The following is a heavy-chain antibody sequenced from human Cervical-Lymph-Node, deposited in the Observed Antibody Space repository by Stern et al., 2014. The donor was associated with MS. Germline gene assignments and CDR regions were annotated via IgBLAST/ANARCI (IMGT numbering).Heavy chain of an antibody. D-gene: IGHD2-15*01. CDR1: GYTFTSYG. CDR3: ARGLLGSENAFDI. CDR2: ISTYNGNT. V-gene: IGHV1-18*01. Sequence: QVQLVQSGAEVKKPGASVKVSCTASGYTFTSYGISWVRQVPGQGLEWMGCISTYNGNTNYAQRLQCRVTMTTDASTSTAYMELRSLRSDDTAVYYCARGLLGSENAFDIWGQGTMVTVSS. J-gene: IGHJ3*02.